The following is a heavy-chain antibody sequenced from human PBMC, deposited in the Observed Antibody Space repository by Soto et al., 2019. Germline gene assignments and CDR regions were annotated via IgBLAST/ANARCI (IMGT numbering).Heavy chain of an antibody. CDR1: GFIFSNYV. Sequence: QVQLVESGGGVVQPGRSLRLSCAASGFIFSNYVMYWVRQAPGKGLEWVAFMSYDGTTKYYADSVKGRFTISRDNSKNILYLQMNSLRPEDTGVYYDAREVLWSRYFDYWGQGTLVTVSS. V-gene: IGHV3-30-3*01. D-gene: IGHD3-10*01. J-gene: IGHJ4*02. CDR3: AREVLWSRYFDY. CDR2: MSYDGTTK.